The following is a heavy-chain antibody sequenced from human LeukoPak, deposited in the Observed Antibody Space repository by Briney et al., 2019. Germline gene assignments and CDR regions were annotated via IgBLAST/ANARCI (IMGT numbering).Heavy chain of an antibody. D-gene: IGHD4-23*01. CDR1: GGSISSYY. CDR3: ARTQDYGGPDAFDI. CDR2: IYYSGST. Sequence: SETLSLTCTVSGGSISSYYWTWIRQPPGKGLEWIGYIYYSGSTNYNPSLKSRGTISVDTFKNQFSLKLSSVAAADTAVYYCARTQDYGGPDAFDIWGQGTMVTVSS. J-gene: IGHJ3*02. V-gene: IGHV4-59*01.